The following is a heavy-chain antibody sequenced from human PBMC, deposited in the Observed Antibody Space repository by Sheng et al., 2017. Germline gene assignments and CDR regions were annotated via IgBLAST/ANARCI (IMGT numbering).Heavy chain of an antibody. V-gene: IGHV3-23*04. CDR2: ISGSGGST. J-gene: IGHJ6*03. D-gene: IGHD6-13*01. CDR3: ASIAAASLYYYYYMDV. CDR1: GFTFSSYG. Sequence: EVQLVESGGGLVQPGGTLRLSCAASGFTFSSYGMSWVRQAPGKGLEWVSAISGSGGSTYYADSVKGRFTISRDNSKNTLYLQMNSLRAEDTAVYYCASIAAASLYYYYYMDVWGKGTTVTVSS.